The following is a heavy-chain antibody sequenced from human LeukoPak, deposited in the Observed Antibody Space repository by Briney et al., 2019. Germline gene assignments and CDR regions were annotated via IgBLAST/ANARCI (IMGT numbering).Heavy chain of an antibody. CDR2: IYSGGST. J-gene: IGHJ4*02. V-gene: IGHV3-53*01. D-gene: IGHD3-10*01. Sequence: PGGSLRLSCAASGFTVSSNYMSWVRQAPGKGLEWVSVIYSGGSTHYADSVKGRFTISRDNSKNTLYLQMNSLRAEDTAVYYCARTSSRSTGKRYFDYWGQGTLVTVSS. CDR1: GFTVSSNY. CDR3: ARTSSRSTGKRYFDY.